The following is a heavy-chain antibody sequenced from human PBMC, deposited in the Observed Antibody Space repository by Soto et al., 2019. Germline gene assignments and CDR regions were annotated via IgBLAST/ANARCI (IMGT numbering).Heavy chain of an antibody. V-gene: IGHV4-30-2*01. Sequence: SETLSLTCTVSGGSLSRGTDSWSWIRQAPGKAPEWIGYIYNRGDTYFNPSLKSRVAISIDRSKNQFSLKLNSVTAADTAVYFCARDYRNSAGRQFDYWGQGILVTVSS. CDR3: ARDYRNSAGRQFDY. D-gene: IGHD3-16*02. CDR1: GGSLSRGTDS. CDR2: IYNRGDT. J-gene: IGHJ4*02.